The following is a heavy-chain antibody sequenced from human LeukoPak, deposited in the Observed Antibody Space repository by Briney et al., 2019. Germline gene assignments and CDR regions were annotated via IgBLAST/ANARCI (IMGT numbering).Heavy chain of an antibody. D-gene: IGHD3-3*01. CDR1: GFTFSSYG. J-gene: IGHJ4*02. CDR2: IWYDGSNK. CDR3: ARGLYDFWSGYPHVLGY. Sequence: GGSLRLSCAASGFTFSSYGMHWVRQAPGKGLEWVAVIWYDGSNKYYADSVKGRFTISRDNSKNTLYLRMNSLRAEDTAVYYCARGLYDFWSGYPHVLGYWGQGTLVTVSS. V-gene: IGHV3-33*01.